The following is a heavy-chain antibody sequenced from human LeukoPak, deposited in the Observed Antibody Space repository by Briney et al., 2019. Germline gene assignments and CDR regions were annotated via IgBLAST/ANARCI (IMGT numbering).Heavy chain of an antibody. CDR3: ARVRSGSFFDY. CDR2: INPNSGGT. Sequence: ASVKVSCKASGYTFTSYYMHWVRQAPGQGLEWMGRINPNSGGTNYAQKFQGRVTMTRDTSISTAYMELSRLRSDDTAVYYCARVRSGSFFDYWGQGTLVTVSS. J-gene: IGHJ4*02. V-gene: IGHV1-2*06. CDR1: GYTFTSYY. D-gene: IGHD1-26*01.